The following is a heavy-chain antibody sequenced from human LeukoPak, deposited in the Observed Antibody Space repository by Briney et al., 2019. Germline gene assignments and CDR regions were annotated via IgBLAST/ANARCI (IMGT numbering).Heavy chain of an antibody. D-gene: IGHD3-22*01. CDR1: GFTFSSYE. J-gene: IGHJ6*02. CDR2: ISSSGSTI. V-gene: IGHV3-48*03. CDR3: ARNPLSYYYDSSGYYYLGYYYYGMDV. Sequence: GGSLRPSCATSGFTFSSYEMNWVRQAPGKGLEWVSYISSSGSTIYYADSVKGRFTISRDNAKNSLYLQMNSLRAEDTAVYYCARNPLSYYYDSSGYYYLGYYYYGMDVWGQGTTVTVSS.